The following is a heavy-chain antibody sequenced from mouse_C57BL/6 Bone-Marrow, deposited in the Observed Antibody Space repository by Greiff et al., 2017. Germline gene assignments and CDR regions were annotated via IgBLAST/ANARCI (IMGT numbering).Heavy chain of an antibody. CDR3: GREGDYYGSSYGDY. Sequence: VQLQQSGAELARPGASVKLSCKASGYTFTSYGISWVKQRTGQGLEWIGEIYPRSGNTYYNEKFKGKATLTADKSSSTAYIVLRSLTAEDSAVYFCGREGDYYGSSYGDYWGQGTTLTVSS. CDR1: GYTFTSYG. D-gene: IGHD1-1*01. J-gene: IGHJ2*01. CDR2: IYPRSGNT. V-gene: IGHV1-81*01.